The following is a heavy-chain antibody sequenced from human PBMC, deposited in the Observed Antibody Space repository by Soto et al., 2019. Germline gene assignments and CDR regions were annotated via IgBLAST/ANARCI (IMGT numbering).Heavy chain of an antibody. V-gene: IGHV3-66*01. J-gene: IGHJ6*02. D-gene: IGHD5-18*01. CDR3: ARDQRDTAMDPDNYYYYGMDV. CDR1: GFTVSSNY. Sequence: GGSLRLSCAASGFTVSSNYMSWVRQAPGKGLEWVSVIYSGGSTYYADSVKGRFTISRDNSKNTLYLQMNSLRAEDTAVYYCARDQRDTAMDPDNYYYYGMDVWGQGTTVTVSS. CDR2: IYSGGST.